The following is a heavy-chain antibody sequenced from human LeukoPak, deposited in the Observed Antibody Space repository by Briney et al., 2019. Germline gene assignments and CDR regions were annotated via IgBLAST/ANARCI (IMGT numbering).Heavy chain of an antibody. V-gene: IGHV1-2*02. CDR3: ARATIADSSTYYIDY. D-gene: IGHD3-22*01. CDR2: INPNSGGT. CDR1: GYTFSDYY. J-gene: IGHJ4*02. Sequence: ASVKVSCKASGYTFSDYYMHWVRQAPGQGLEWMGWINPNSGGTNYAQKFQGRVTMTRDMSISTAYMEVRRLTSDDTAVYYCARATIADSSTYYIDYWGLGTLVTVSS.